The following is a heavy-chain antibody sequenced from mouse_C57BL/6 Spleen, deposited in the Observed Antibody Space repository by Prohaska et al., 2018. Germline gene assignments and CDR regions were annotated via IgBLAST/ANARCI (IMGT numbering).Heavy chain of an antibody. CDR3: ARSGLGRAWFAY. J-gene: IGHJ3*01. Sequence: QVQLQQPGAELVKPGASVKMSCKASGYTFTSYCITWVKQRPGQGLEWIGDIYPGSGSTNYNEKFKSKATLTVDKSSSTAYMQLSSLTSEDSAVYYCARSGLGRAWFAYWGQGTLVTVSA. CDR2: IYPGSGST. D-gene: IGHD4-1*01. V-gene: IGHV1-55*01. CDR1: GYTFTSYC.